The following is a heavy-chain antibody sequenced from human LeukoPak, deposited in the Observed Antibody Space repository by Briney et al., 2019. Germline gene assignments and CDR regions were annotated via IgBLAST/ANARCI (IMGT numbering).Heavy chain of an antibody. J-gene: IGHJ4*02. CDR1: GYTFANYY. CDR2: INPSGGST. CDR3: ARDTILAVPAARPDY. V-gene: IGHV1-46*01. D-gene: IGHD2-2*02. Sequence: ASVKVSCKASGYTFANYYIHLVRQAPGQGLEWMGLINPSGGSTNYAQKFQGRVTMTRDTSTSTVYMELRSLRSDDTAVYYCARDTILAVPAARPDYWGQGTLVTVSS.